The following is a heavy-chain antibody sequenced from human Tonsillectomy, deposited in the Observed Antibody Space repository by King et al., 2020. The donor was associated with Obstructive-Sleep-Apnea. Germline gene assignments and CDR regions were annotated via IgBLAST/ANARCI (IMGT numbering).Heavy chain of an antibody. CDR1: GYTFTSHD. CDR2: MNPNSGNA. V-gene: IGHV1-8*01. D-gene: IGHD2-2*01. Sequence: VQLVESGAEVKRPGASVKVSCKASGYTFTSHDINWVRQATGQGLEWMGWMNPNSGNAGFAQKFQGRVTMTMDTSISTAYMELGGVRSGDPAVYYCARVLGYCSSTSWGGVDYWGQGTLVTVSS. J-gene: IGHJ4*02. CDR3: ARVLGYCSSTSWGGVDY.